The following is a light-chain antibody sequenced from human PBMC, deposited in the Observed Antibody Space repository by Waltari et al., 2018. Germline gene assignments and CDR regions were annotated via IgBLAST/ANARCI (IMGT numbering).Light chain of an antibody. CDR3: QTWDNTVHVV. J-gene: IGLJ2*01. CDR1: ELGNKY. CDR2: QDN. V-gene: IGLV3-1*01. Sequence: SYDLTQPPSVSVSPRQTATIPCSGDELGNKYVCWYQQKPGQSPLMVIYQDNKRPSGVPERVSGSNSGNTATLTISETQPMDEADYYCQTWDNTVHVVFGGGTKLTVL.